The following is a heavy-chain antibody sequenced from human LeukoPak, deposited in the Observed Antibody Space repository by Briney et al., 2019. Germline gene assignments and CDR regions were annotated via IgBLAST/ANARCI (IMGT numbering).Heavy chain of an antibody. J-gene: IGHJ6*03. D-gene: IGHD5-12*01. V-gene: IGHV1-18*01. CDR1: GYTFTNYG. CDR2: ISAYSGNT. Sequence: GAPVKVSCKASGYTFTNYGITWVRQAPGQGLEWMGWISAYSGNTNYVQKFQGRVTMATDASTSTAYMELSSLRSEDTAVYYCARVYSGYDPNYYYYYMDVWGKGTTVTVSS. CDR3: ARVYSGYDPNYYYYYMDV.